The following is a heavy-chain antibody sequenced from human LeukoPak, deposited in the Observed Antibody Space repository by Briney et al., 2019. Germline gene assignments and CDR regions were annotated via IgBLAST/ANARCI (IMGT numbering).Heavy chain of an antibody. V-gene: IGHV1-2*02. J-gene: IGHJ4*02. CDR3: ARDTEGLRYFDWLLSSFDY. Sequence: ASVKVSCKASVYTFTGYYMHWVRQAPGQGLGWMGWINPNSGGTNYAQKFQGRVTMTRDTSISTAYMELSRLRSDDTAVYYCARDTEGLRYFDWLLSSFDYWGQGTLVTVSS. CDR2: INPNSGGT. D-gene: IGHD3-9*01. CDR1: VYTFTGYY.